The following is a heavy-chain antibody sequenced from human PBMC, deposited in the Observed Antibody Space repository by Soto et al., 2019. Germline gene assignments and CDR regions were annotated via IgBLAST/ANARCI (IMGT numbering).Heavy chain of an antibody. CDR3: TRVSPACSDGSCYPLN. J-gene: IGHJ4*02. V-gene: IGHV3-49*03. CDR2: IRSNIYDGNT. Sequence: GGSLRLSCLASGFTFRDYAISWFRQAPGKGLQWVSFIRSNIYDGNTDYAVSVQGRFTISREESIPIAYLQMNSLNTEDAGVDYCTRVSPACSDGSCYPLNWGQGTLVTVSS. D-gene: IGHD2-15*01. CDR1: GFTFRDYA.